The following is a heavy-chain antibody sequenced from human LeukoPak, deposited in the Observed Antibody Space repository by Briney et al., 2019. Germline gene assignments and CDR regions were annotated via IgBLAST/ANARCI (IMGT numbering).Heavy chain of an antibody. D-gene: IGHD1-26*01. V-gene: IGHV4-59*01. J-gene: IGHJ4*02. CDR1: GGSISVYY. CDR3: ARSQTGGTFDY. CDR2: IYDRGST. Sequence: PSETLSLTCIVSGGSISVYYWSWIRQPPGKGLEWIGYIYDRGSTNYNPSLKSRDTISIDMSKNQFSLRLNSVTAADTAVYYCARSQTGGTFDYWGQGALVTVSS.